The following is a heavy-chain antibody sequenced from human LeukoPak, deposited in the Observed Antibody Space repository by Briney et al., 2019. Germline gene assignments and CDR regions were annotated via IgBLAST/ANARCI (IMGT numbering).Heavy chain of an antibody. CDR2: INPNSGGT. V-gene: IGHV1-2*02. CDR1: GYTFTGYY. D-gene: IGHD3-22*01. Sequence: AASVKVSCKASGYTFTGYYMHWVRQAPGQGLEWMGWINPNSGGTNYAQKFQGGVTMTRDTSISTAYMELSRLRSDDTAVYYWARELWNNYYDSSGYYPGNWFDPWGQGTLVTVSS. CDR3: ARELWNNYYDSSGYYPGNWFDP. J-gene: IGHJ5*02.